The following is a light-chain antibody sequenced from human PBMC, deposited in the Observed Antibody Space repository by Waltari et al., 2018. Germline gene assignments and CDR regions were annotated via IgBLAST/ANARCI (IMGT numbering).Light chain of an antibody. J-gene: IGKJ3*01. V-gene: IGKV4-1*01. CDR3: QQYYNTPLT. CDR1: LSLLYNSNNKNY. Sequence: DIVMTQSPESLAVSLGERATINCKSSLSLLYNSNNKNYLAWYQQKPGQPPKLLIYWASTPESGVPERFSGSGSRTDFTLTISSLQAEDVAVYFCQQYYNTPLTFGPGTKVDVK. CDR2: WAS.